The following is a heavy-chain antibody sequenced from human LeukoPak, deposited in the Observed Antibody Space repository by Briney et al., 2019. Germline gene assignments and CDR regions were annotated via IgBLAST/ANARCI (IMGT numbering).Heavy chain of an antibody. J-gene: IGHJ4*02. CDR3: ASNGGNSGTFLQLDY. D-gene: IGHD1-26*01. Sequence: LSGGSLRLSCAASGFNFISYGMHWVRQAPGKGLEWVGVISDDGRNKKYADSVKGRFTISRDNSKDTLYLQMNSLRGEDTAVYYCASNGGNSGTFLQLDYWGQGTLVTVSS. CDR1: GFNFISYG. CDR2: ISDDGRNK. V-gene: IGHV3-30*03.